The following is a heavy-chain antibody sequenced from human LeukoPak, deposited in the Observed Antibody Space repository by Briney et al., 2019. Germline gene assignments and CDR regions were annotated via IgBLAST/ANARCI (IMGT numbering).Heavy chain of an antibody. CDR3: ARASRGHNY. Sequence: SETLSLTCTVSGGSISSYYWSWIRQPPGKGLEWIGYIYDIGSTTYDPSLKSRVTISVDTSKNQFSLKLSSVTAADTAVYYCARASRGHNYWGQGTLVTVSS. J-gene: IGHJ4*02. CDR1: GGSISSYY. V-gene: IGHV4-59*01. D-gene: IGHD3-10*01. CDR2: IYDIGST.